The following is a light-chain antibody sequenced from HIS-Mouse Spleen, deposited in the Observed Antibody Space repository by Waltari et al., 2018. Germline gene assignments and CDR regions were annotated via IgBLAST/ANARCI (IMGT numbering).Light chain of an antibody. Sequence: QSALTQPASVSGSPGQSITISCTGTSSDVGGYNYVSWYQQHPGTAPRLMIYEVSNRPSGVSNRVAGSKSGNTASLTISGLQAEDEDDYYCSSYTSSSTLVCGGGTKLTVL. CDR1: SSDVGGYNY. J-gene: IGLJ3*02. CDR3: SSYTSSSTLV. CDR2: EVS. V-gene: IGLV2-14*01.